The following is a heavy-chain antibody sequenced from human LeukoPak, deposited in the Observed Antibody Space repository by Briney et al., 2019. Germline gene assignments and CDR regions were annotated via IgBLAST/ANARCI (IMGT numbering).Heavy chain of an antibody. Sequence: SETLSLTCSVSGDPVRSRDYYWGWIRQPPGKGLEWIVSMYHTGSLYYNLALKSRVSISVDTFKNQVSLTLSSVTAADTAVYYCARDQPEVGDRTTVVTPRNNWFDPWGQGTLVTVSS. D-gene: IGHD4-23*01. CDR2: MYHTGSL. CDR3: ARDQPEVGDRTTVVTPRNNWFDP. V-gene: IGHV4-39*07. J-gene: IGHJ5*02. CDR1: GDPVRSRDYY.